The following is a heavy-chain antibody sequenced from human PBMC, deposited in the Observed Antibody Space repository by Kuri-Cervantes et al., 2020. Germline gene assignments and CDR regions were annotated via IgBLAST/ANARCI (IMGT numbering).Heavy chain of an antibody. V-gene: IGHV1-18*01. Sequence: ASVKVSCKASGDTFTSYGIRWVRLAPGPGLEWMGWISAYNGNTNYAQKLQGRVTMTTDTSTSTAYMELRSLRSDDTAVYYCARGPCYDYIWTGYYFDYWGQGTLVTVSS. CDR3: ARGPCYDYIWTGYYFDY. J-gene: IGHJ4*02. CDR2: ISAYNGNT. D-gene: IGHD3-16*01. CDR1: GDTFTSYG.